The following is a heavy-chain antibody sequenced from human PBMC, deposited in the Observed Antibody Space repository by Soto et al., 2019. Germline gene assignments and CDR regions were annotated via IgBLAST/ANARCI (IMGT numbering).Heavy chain of an antibody. CDR1: GFTFISYA. V-gene: IGHV3-23*01. CDR3: AKIKPRYCSSTSCYHFDY. D-gene: IGHD2-2*01. CDR2: ISGSGGST. J-gene: IGHJ4*02. Sequence: GGSLRLSCAAFGFTFISYAMSRVRQAPGKGLEWVSAISGSGGSTYYADSVKGRFTISRDNSKNTLYLQMNSLRAEDTAVYYCAKIKPRYCSSTSCYHFDYWGQGTLVTVSS.